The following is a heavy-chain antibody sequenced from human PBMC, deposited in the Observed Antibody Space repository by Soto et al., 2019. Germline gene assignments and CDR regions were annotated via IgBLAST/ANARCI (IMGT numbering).Heavy chain of an antibody. V-gene: IGHV1-2*02. Sequence: QVQLVQSGAELRKPGASVKVSCKTSGYPFSDYYMHWVRQAPGQGPEWLGWINPKKGATFYAQKIHGRVTLNRDNTLNTVYLGLTSPESDDTAVYYCGRDGGPAFTFDHWGQGTLVIVSS. CDR3: GRDGGPAFTFDH. J-gene: IGHJ4*02. CDR2: INPKKGAT. D-gene: IGHD3-16*01. CDR1: GYPFSDYY.